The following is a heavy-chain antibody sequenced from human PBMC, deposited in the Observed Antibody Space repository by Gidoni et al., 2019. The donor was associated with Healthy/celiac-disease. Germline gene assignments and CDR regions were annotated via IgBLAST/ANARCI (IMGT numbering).Heavy chain of an antibody. D-gene: IGHD3-3*01. CDR3: ARLPVNYDFWSGYPPNYFDY. CDR2: IYYSGST. Sequence: QLQLQESGPGLVKPSETLPLTCTVSGCSISSSSYYWRWIRQPPGKGLEWIGSIYYSGSTYYTPSLKSRVTIYVETSKNQFSLKLSSVTAADTAVYYCARLPVNYDFWSGYPPNYFDYWGQGTLVTVSS. V-gene: IGHV4-39*01. CDR1: GCSISSSSYY. J-gene: IGHJ4*02.